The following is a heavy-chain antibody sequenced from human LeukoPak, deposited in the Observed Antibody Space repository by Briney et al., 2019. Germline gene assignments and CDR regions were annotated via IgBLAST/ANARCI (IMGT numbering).Heavy chain of an antibody. D-gene: IGHD2-2*01. Sequence: GGSLRLPCAASGFTFSSYGMHWVRQAPGKGLEWVAVIWYDGSNKYYADSVKGRFTISRDNSKNTLYLQMNSLRAEDTAVYYCASYCSSTSCYDYWGQGTLVTVPS. CDR1: GFTFSSYG. J-gene: IGHJ4*02. CDR2: IWYDGSNK. CDR3: ASYCSSTSCYDY. V-gene: IGHV3-33*01.